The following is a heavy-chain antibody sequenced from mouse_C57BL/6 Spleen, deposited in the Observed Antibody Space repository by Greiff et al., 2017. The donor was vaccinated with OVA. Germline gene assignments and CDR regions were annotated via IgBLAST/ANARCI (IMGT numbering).Heavy chain of an antibody. CDR2: IWSGGST. CDR1: GFSLTSYG. CDR3: AKGLRDYAMDY. V-gene: IGHV2-2*01. J-gene: IGHJ4*01. D-gene: IGHD3-3*01. Sequence: QVQLQQSGPGLVQPSQSLSITCTVFGFSLTSYGVHWVRQSPGKGLEWLGVIWSGGSTDYNAAFISRLSISKDNSKSQVFFKMNSLQADDTAIYYCAKGLRDYAMDYWGQGTSVTVSS.